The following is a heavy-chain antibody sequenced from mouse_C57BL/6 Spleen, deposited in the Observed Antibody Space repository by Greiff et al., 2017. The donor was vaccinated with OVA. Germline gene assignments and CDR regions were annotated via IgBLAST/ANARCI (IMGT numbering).Heavy chain of an antibody. V-gene: IGHV5-4*03. CDR1: GFTFSSYA. J-gene: IGHJ1*03. CDR3: ARDGSSYSWYFDV. CDR2: ISDGGSYT. Sequence: DVKLVESGGGLVKPGGSLKLSCAASGFTFSSYAMSWVRQTPEKRLEWVATISDGGSYTYYPDNVKGRFTISRDNAKKNLYMQMSHLKSEDTAMYYCARDGSSYSWYFDVWGTGTTVTVSS. D-gene: IGHD1-1*01.